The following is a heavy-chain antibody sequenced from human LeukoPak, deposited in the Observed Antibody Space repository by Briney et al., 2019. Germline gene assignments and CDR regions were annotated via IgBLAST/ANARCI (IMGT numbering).Heavy chain of an antibody. CDR1: GGSVSSGSYY. Sequence: PSETLPLTCTVSGGSVSSGSYYWSWIRQPPGKGLEWIGYIYYSGSTNYNPSLKSRVTISVDTSKNQFSLKLSSVTAADTAVYYCARDTLNYYYYYGMDVWGQGTTVTVSS. CDR2: IYYSGST. CDR3: ARDTLNYYYYYGMDV. J-gene: IGHJ6*02. V-gene: IGHV4-61*01.